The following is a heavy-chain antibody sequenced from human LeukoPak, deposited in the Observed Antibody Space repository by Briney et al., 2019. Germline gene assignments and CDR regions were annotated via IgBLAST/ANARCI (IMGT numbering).Heavy chain of an antibody. D-gene: IGHD5-24*01. CDR2: IIPIFGTA. Sequence: SVKVSCKASGGTFSSYAISWVRQAPGQGLEWMGRIIPIFGTANYAQKFQGRVTITADKSTSTAYMELSSLRSEDTAVYYCARALVDDYKELGYWGQGTLVTVSS. V-gene: IGHV1-69*06. CDR1: GGTFSSYA. J-gene: IGHJ4*02. CDR3: ARALVDDYKELGY.